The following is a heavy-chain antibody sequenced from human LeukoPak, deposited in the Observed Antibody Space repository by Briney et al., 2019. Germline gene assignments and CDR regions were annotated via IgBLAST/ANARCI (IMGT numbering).Heavy chain of an antibody. D-gene: IGHD6-19*01. Sequence: PGGSLRLPCAASGFTFSDYYMSWIRQAPGKGLEWVSYISSSGSTIYYADSVKGRFTISRDNAKNSLYLQMNSLRAEDTAAYYCASGGSGWYHLGNWLDPWGQGTLVTVSS. J-gene: IGHJ5*02. CDR1: GFTFSDYY. CDR3: ASGGSGWYHLGNWLDP. CDR2: ISSSGSTI. V-gene: IGHV3-11*01.